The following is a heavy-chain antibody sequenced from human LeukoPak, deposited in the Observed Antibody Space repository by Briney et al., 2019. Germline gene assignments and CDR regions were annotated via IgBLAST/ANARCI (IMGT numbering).Heavy chain of an antibody. V-gene: IGHV3-48*04. CDR3: ARGSIAVAGTDYGMDV. D-gene: IGHD6-19*01. CDR2: ISTSSSTI. CDR1: GFTFSSYS. J-gene: IGHJ6*02. Sequence: GGSLRLFCAASGFTFSSYSMNWVRQAPGKGLEWDSYISTSSSTIYYADSVKGRFTISRDNAKNSLYLQMNSLRAEDTAVYYCARGSIAVAGTDYGMDVWGQGTTVTVSS.